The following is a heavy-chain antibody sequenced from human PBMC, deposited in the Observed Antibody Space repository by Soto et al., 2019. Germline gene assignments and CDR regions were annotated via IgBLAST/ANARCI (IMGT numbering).Heavy chain of an antibody. CDR2: IHYTGST. J-gene: IGHJ5*02. CDR3: ARDLTISSTDGPLDP. CDR1: GGSMSRYY. D-gene: IGHD1-1*01. V-gene: IGHV4-59*01. Sequence: PSETLSLTSTVSGGSMSRYYWTWIRQPPGKGLEWTGNIHYTGSTNYNPSLKSRVTILLGTSTSQFSLKVSSVTAADTAVYYRARDLTISSTDGPLDPWGHGTLVTVSS.